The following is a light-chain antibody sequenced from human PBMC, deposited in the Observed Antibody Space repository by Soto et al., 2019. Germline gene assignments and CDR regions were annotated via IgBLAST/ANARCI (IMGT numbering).Light chain of an antibody. V-gene: IGLV2-14*01. CDR3: TSYASSRTLV. CDR2: EVT. Sequence: QSVLTQPASVSGSPGQSITISCTGSSSDVGGYNFVSWYQHHPGKAPKLMIYEVTKRPSGVSDRFSGSKSGNTASLSISGLQPEDEADYYCTSYASSRTLVFGSGTKLTVL. CDR1: SSDVGGYNF. J-gene: IGLJ1*01.